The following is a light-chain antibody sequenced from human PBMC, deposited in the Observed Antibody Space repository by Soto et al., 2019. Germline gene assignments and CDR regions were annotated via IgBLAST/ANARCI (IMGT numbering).Light chain of an antibody. Sequence: ETMMTQSPDTLSVSLGERATLSCRASQSLRSSLAWYQQKPGQAPRLLIYDASTRATGIPARFSGSGSGTDFTLTISGLQSEDFAVYDCQQYNNWPQTFGQGTNVEIK. V-gene: IGKV3-15*01. CDR3: QQYNNWPQT. CDR1: QSLRSS. J-gene: IGKJ1*01. CDR2: DAS.